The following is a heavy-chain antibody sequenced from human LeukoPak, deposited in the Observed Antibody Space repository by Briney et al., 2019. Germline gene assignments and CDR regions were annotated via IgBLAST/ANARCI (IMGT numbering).Heavy chain of an antibody. V-gene: IGHV3-23*01. J-gene: IGHJ4*02. D-gene: IGHD3-9*01. Sequence: GGSLRLSCAASGLTFNNYAMTWVRQAPGKGLEWVSSISASGVITYYADSVKGLFTVSRDNSKNTLYLQMNSLRAEDTAEYYCAKGVLSFRYFDYWGQGTLVTVSS. CDR2: ISASGVIT. CDR1: GLTFNNYA. CDR3: AKGVLSFRYFDY.